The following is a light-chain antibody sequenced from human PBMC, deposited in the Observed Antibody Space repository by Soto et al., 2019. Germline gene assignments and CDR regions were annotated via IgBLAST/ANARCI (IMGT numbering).Light chain of an antibody. J-gene: IGLJ1*01. Sequence: QSALTQPASVSGSPGQSITISCTGTSSDVGGYNYVSRYQQHPGKAPKLMIYEVSNRPSGVSNRSSGSKSGNTASLTISGLQAEDEADYYCSSYTSSTFYVFGTGTKVTVL. CDR1: SSDVGGYNY. CDR2: EVS. CDR3: SSYTSSTFYV. V-gene: IGLV2-14*01.